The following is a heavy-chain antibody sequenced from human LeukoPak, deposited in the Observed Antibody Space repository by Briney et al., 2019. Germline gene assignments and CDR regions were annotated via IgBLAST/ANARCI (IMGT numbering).Heavy chain of an antibody. D-gene: IGHD2-2*01. V-gene: IGHV3-30*02. CDR1: GFTFSSYG. CDR3: VKDRTRYCSSTSCSHYYMDV. CDR2: IRYDGSNK. J-gene: IGHJ6*03. Sequence: GGSLRLSCAASGFTFSSYGMHWVRQAPGKGLEWVAFIRYDGSNKYYADSVKGRFTISRDNSKNTLYLQMNSLRAEDTAVYYCVKDRTRYCSSTSCSHYYMDVWGKGTTVTVSS.